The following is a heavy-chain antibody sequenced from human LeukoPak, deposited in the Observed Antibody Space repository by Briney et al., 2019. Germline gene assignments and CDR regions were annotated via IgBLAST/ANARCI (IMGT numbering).Heavy chain of an antibody. D-gene: IGHD2-15*01. CDR3: ARDQLYCSGGICYFDY. J-gene: IGHJ4*02. CDR1: GFTFSSYW. V-gene: IGHV3-74*01. CDR2: INSDGRST. Sequence: GGSLRLSCAASGFTFSSYWMHWVRQAPGKGLVWVSRINSDGRSTTYADSVKGRFTISSDNTKNTLYLQMNSLRVEDTAVYYCARDQLYCSGGICYFDYWGQGILVTVSS.